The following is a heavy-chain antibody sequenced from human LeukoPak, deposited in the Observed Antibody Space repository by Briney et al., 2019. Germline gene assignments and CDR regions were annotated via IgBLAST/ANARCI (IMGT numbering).Heavy chain of an antibody. Sequence: GGSLRLSCPASGFTFSSYWMSWVRQAPGKGLEWVANIKQDGSEKYYVDSVKGRFTISRDNAKNSLYLQMNSLRAEDTAVYYCARAGGDSSSWYGGDYWGQGTLVTVSS. CDR3: ARAGGDSSSWYGGDY. J-gene: IGHJ4*02. V-gene: IGHV3-7*01. CDR2: IKQDGSEK. CDR1: GFTFSSYW. D-gene: IGHD6-13*01.